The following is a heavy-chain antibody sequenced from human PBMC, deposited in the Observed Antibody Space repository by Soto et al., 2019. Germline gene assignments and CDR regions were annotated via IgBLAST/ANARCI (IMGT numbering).Heavy chain of an antibody. CDR1: GGSISSTYY. J-gene: IGHJ4*02. Sequence: QVQLQESGPGLVKPSHTLSLTCTVSGGSISSTYYWSWVRHHPGKGLEWIGYIHYSGSTYYNPSLESRLTISMDTSKNQFYLKLSSVTAADTAMYYCARRESGRPLDYWGQGTLVTVSS. CDR3: ARRESGRPLDY. D-gene: IGHD3-10*01. CDR2: IHYSGST. V-gene: IGHV4-31*03.